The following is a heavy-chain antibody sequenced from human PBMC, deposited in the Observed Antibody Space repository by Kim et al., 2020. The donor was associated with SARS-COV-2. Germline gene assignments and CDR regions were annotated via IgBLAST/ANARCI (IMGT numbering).Heavy chain of an antibody. CDR2: ISYDGSNK. V-gene: IGHV3-30*18. D-gene: IGHD1-1*01. J-gene: IGHJ4*02. CDR3: AKDPEYWNAYYFDY. Sequence: GGSLRLSCAASGFTFSSYGMHWVRQAPGKGLEWVAVISYDGSNKYYADSVKGRFTISRDNSKNTLYLQMNSLRAEDTAVYYCAKDPEYWNAYYFDYWGQGTLVTVSS. CDR1: GFTFSSYG.